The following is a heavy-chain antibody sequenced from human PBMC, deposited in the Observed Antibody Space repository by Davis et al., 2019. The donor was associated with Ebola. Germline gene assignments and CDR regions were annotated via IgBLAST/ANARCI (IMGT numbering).Heavy chain of an antibody. J-gene: IGHJ6*02. Sequence: ASVKVSCKASGYTFTSYAMHWVRQAPGQRLEWMGWINAGNGNTKYSQKFQGRVTITRDTSASTAYMELSSLRSEDTAVYYCARGYYYDSSGYFRGGYYYYYGMDVWGQGTTVTVSS. CDR3: ARGYYYDSSGYFRGGYYYYYGMDV. CDR2: INAGNGNT. CDR1: GYTFTSYA. D-gene: IGHD3-22*01. V-gene: IGHV1-3*01.